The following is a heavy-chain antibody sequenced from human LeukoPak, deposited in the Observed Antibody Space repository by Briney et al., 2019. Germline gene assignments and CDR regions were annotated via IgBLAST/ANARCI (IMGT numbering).Heavy chain of an antibody. V-gene: IGHV4-4*02. Sequence: SETLSLTCTVSGGSISSSNWWSWVRQPPGKGLEWIGEIYHSGSTNYNPSLKSRVTISVDKSKNQFSLKLSSVTAADTAVYYCAGVTVGATLFPSYFDYWGQGTLVTVSS. D-gene: IGHD1-26*01. CDR2: IYHSGST. CDR3: AGVTVGATLFPSYFDY. CDR1: GGSISSSNW. J-gene: IGHJ4*02.